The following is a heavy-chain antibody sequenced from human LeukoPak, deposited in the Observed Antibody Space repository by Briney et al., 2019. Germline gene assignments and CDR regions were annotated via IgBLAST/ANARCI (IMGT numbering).Heavy chain of an antibody. V-gene: IGHV1-18*01. CDR3: ARDRVVVVPAAHYYYYYYMDV. D-gene: IGHD2-2*01. J-gene: IGHJ6*03. CDR1: GYTFTSYG. Sequence: ASVKVSCKASGYTFTSYGISWVRQAPGQGLEWMGWISAYNGNTNYAQKLQGRVTMTTDTSTSTAYMELGSLRSDDTAVYYCARDRVVVVPAAHYYYYYYMDVWGKGTTVTVSS. CDR2: ISAYNGNT.